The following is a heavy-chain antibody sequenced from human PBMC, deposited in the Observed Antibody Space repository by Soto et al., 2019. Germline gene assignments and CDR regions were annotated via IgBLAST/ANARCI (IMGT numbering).Heavy chain of an antibody. D-gene: IGHD5-12*01. CDR3: ARESSGYSSYFDY. V-gene: IGHV3-74*01. Sequence: PGGSLRLSCAAPGFGFSKYWIHWVRQAPGKGLVWVSRISSDGSSTNYADSVKGRFTISRDTAKNAVYLQMNSLRAEDTAVYYCARESSGYSSYFDYWAQGTLVTVSS. CDR1: GFGFSKYW. J-gene: IGHJ4*01. CDR2: ISSDGSST.